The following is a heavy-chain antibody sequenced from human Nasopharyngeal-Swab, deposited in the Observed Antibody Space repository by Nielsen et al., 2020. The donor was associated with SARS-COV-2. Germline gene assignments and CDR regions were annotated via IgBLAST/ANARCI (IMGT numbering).Heavy chain of an antibody. CDR2: INTDNGDT. V-gene: IGHV1-3*04. D-gene: IGHD1-26*01. J-gene: IGHJ4*02. CDR1: GYTFTNYA. Sequence: ASVKVSCKTSGYTFTNYAIHWVRQAPGQRPEWMAWINTDNGDTRYSPKFQGRVIVTRDTSATTGYMGLSSLTSEDTAMYYCVRDDGGSYLPDYWGQGTLVTVSS. CDR3: VRDDGGSYLPDY.